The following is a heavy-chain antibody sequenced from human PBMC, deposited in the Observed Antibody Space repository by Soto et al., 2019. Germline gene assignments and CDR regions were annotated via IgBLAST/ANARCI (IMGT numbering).Heavy chain of an antibody. D-gene: IGHD4-4*01. J-gene: IGHJ4*02. V-gene: IGHV4-30-2*01. CDR1: GCSISSGGYS. Sequence: KPSETVSLTCAVSGCSISSGGYSWSWIRQPPGKGLEWIGYIYHSGSTYYNPSLKSRVTISVDRSKNQFSLKLSSVTAADTTVYYCARGMTTVTTSGYWGQGTLVTVSS. CDR2: IYHSGST. CDR3: ARGMTTVTTSGY.